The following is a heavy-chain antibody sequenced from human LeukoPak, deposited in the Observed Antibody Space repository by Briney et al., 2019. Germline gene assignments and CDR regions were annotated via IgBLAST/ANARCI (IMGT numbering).Heavy chain of an antibody. V-gene: IGHV3-23*01. CDR3: ARLLYYYDSSQPY. D-gene: IGHD3-22*01. J-gene: IGHJ4*02. CDR2: ISPSGDIT. CDR1: GFTFSNHG. Sequence: GGSLRLSCAASGFTFSNHGMDWVRQAPGKGLEWVSGISPSGDITYYADSVKGRFTISRDNSKNTLYLQMNSLRAEDTAVYYCARLLYYYDSSQPYWGQGTLVTVSS.